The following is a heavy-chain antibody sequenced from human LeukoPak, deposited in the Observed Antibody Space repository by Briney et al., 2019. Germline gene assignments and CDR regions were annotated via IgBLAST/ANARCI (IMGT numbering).Heavy chain of an antibody. V-gene: IGHV1-18*04. Sequence: ASVKVSCKASGYTFTSYGICWVRQAPGQGLEWMGWISAYNDNTNYAQKLQGRVTMTTDTFTNTAYMELRSLRSDDTAVYYCARDDLHGDLDFDYWGQGTLVTVSS. CDR1: GYTFTSYG. CDR2: ISAYNDNT. CDR3: ARDDLHGDLDFDY. J-gene: IGHJ4*02. D-gene: IGHD4-17*01.